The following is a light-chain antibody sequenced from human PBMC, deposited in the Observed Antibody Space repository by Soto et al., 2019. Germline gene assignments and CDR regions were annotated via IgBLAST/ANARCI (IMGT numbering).Light chain of an antibody. CDR3: AVWDDSLNGRL. J-gene: IGLJ1*01. CDR2: DNN. Sequence: QSVLTQPPSASATPGQRVSISCSGSDSNIGGNSVNWYQLLPGAAPRLLIYDNNRRPSGVPDRFSGSKSGTSSSLAISGLRSEDEADYYCAVWDDSLNGRLFGTGTKLTVL. V-gene: IGLV1-44*01. CDR1: DSNIGGNS.